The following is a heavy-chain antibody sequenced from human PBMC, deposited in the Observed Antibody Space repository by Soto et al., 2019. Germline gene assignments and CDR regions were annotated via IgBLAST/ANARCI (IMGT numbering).Heavy chain of an antibody. CDR3: ARDRTFYGSGSKGMDF. CDR1: GFTFSSYG. J-gene: IGHJ6*02. CDR2: IRYDGSNK. D-gene: IGHD3-10*01. Sequence: VGSLRLSCVTSGFTFSSYGMHWVRQAPGKGLEWLAIIRYDGSNKYYGDSVKGRFTISRDNSNNTLYLEMNNLRAEDTAVYYCARDRTFYGSGSKGMDFWGQGTTVTVS. V-gene: IGHV3-30*02.